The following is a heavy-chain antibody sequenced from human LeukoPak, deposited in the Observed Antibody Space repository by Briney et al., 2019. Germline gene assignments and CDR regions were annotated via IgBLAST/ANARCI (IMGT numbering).Heavy chain of an antibody. CDR1: GYSFTTSW. Sequence: GESLKISCKGSGYSFTTSWISWVRQMPGKGLEWMGIIYPGDSDTRYSPSFQGQVTISVDKSISTAYLQWSSLKASDTAMYYCGGGSNNWSLDYWGQGTLVTVSS. CDR2: IYPGDSDT. CDR3: GGGSNNWSLDY. V-gene: IGHV5-51*01. J-gene: IGHJ4*02. D-gene: IGHD1-1*01.